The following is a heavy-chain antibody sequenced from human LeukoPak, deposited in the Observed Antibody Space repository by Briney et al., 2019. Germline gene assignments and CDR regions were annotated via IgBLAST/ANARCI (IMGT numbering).Heavy chain of an antibody. CDR3: AREGYYYGSGSYYNPSDAFDI. CDR1: GGSFSGYY. V-gene: IGHV4-34*01. J-gene: IGHJ3*02. Sequence: SETLSLTCAVYGGSFSGYYWSWIRQPPGKGLEWIGEINHSGSTNYNPSLKSRVTISVDTSKNQFSLKLSSVTAADTAVYYCAREGYYYGSGSYYNPSDAFDIWGQGTMVTVSS. D-gene: IGHD3-10*01. CDR2: INHSGST.